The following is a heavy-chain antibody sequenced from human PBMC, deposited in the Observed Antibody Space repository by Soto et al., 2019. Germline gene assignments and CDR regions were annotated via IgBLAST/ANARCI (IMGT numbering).Heavy chain of an antibody. J-gene: IGHJ5*02. CDR3: LRGKQLSDIDT. Sequence: GMSLKVSCIASGYKFAWECLGWVRQMPGKGLELMGVVYPGDSDIRYSPSFQGLVIISADKSITTAYLQWSSLKASDTAMYYCLRGKQLSDIDTLAQGTLLTISA. D-gene: IGHD6-6*01. CDR2: VYPGDSDI. CDR1: GYKFAWEC. V-gene: IGHV5-51*01.